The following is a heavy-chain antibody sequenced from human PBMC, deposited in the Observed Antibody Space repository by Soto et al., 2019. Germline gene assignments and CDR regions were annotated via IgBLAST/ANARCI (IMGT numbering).Heavy chain of an antibody. Sequence: ASVKVSCKVSGYTLTELSMHWVRQAPGKGLEWMGGFDPEDGETIYAQKFQGRVTMTEDTSTDTAYMELSSLRSEDTAVYYCATRGRDGYNDAFDIWGQGTMVTVSS. D-gene: IGHD5-12*01. V-gene: IGHV1-24*01. J-gene: IGHJ3*02. CDR3: ATRGRDGYNDAFDI. CDR1: GYTLTELS. CDR2: FDPEDGET.